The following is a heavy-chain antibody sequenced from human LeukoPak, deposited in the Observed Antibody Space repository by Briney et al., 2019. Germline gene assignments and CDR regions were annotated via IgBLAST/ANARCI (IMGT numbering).Heavy chain of an antibody. D-gene: IGHD5-18*01. V-gene: IGHV4-38-2*02. Sequence: SETLSLTCTVSGYSISSGYYWGWIRQPPGKGLEWIGSIYHSGRTFYNPSLKSRVTISVDTSKNQFSLKLTSVTAADTAVYYCARGNDLYSYGFRGNRRFDPWGQGTLVTVSS. CDR3: ARGNDLYSYGFRGNRRFDP. CDR2: IYHSGRT. CDR1: GYSISSGYY. J-gene: IGHJ5*02.